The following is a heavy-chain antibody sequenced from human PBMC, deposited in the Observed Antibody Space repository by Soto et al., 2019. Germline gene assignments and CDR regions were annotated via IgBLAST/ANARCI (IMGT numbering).Heavy chain of an antibody. J-gene: IGHJ6*02. CDR3: ARSTGTVTMYYYGMDV. V-gene: IGHV5-51*01. D-gene: IGHD4-17*01. CDR1: GYSFTSYW. CDR2: IYPGDSDT. Sequence: PGESLKISCKGSGYSFTSYWIGWVRQVPGKGLEWMGIIYPGDSDTRYSPSFQGQVTISADKSISTAYLQWSSLKASDTAMYYCARSTGTVTMYYYGMDVWGQGTTVTVSS.